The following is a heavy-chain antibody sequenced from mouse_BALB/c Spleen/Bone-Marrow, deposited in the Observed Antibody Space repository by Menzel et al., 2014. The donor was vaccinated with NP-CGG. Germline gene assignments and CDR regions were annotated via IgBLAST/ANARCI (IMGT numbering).Heavy chain of an antibody. CDR3: ANYDYGWYFDV. CDR1: GFNIKDTY. J-gene: IGHJ1*01. D-gene: IGHD2-4*01. CDR2: IDPANGNT. Sequence: VQLQQPGAELVKPGASVKLSCTASGFNIKDTYMHWVKQRPEQGLEWIGRIDPANGNTKYGPKFQGKATITADTSSNTAYLQLSSLTSEDTAVYYCANYDYGWYFDVWGAGTTVTVSS. V-gene: IGHV14-3*02.